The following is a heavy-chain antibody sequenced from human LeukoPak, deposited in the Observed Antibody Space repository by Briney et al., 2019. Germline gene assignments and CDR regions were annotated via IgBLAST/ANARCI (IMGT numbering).Heavy chain of an antibody. J-gene: IGHJ4*02. V-gene: IGHV1-18*01. D-gene: IGHD3-22*01. CDR3: ASPPADYYDSRDYFDY. Sequence: GASVKVSCKASGYTFTSYGISWVRQAPGQGLEWMGWISAYNGNTNYAQKFQGRVTITADKSTSTAYMELSSLRSEDTAVYYCASPPADYYDSRDYFDYWGQGALVTVSS. CDR2: ISAYNGNT. CDR1: GYTFTSYG.